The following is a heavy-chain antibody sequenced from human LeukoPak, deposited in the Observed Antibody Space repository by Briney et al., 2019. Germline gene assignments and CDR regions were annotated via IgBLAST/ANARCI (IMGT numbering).Heavy chain of an antibody. CDR3: ARLNWDDGEVSGFDQ. CDR2: ISYDGSNK. Sequence: PGGSLRLSCAASGLIFSSYAMHWVRQAPGKGLEWVAVISYDGSNKYYADSVKGRLTISRDNARKSLFLQMNILRVEDTALYYCARLNWDDGEVSGFDQWGQGILVTVSS. CDR1: GLIFSSYA. V-gene: IGHV3-30-3*01. J-gene: IGHJ5*02. D-gene: IGHD1-26*01.